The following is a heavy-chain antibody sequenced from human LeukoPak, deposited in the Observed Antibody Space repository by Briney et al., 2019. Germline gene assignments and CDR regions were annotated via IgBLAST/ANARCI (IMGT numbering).Heavy chain of an antibody. Sequence: ASVKVSCKASGYTFTGYYMHWVRQAPGQGLEWMGWINPNSGGTNYAQKFQGRVTMTRDTSISTAYMELSRLRSDDTAVYYCARDPWHDYGDYGHFLIQGGSMDVWGKGTTVTVSS. V-gene: IGHV1-2*02. CDR1: GYTFTGYY. J-gene: IGHJ6*03. CDR3: ARDPWHDYGDYGHFLIQGGSMDV. D-gene: IGHD4-17*01. CDR2: INPNSGGT.